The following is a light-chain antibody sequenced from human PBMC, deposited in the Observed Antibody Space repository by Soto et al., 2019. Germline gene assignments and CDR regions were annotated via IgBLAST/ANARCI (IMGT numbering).Light chain of an antibody. J-gene: IGLJ3*02. CDR2: SNN. Sequence: QSVLTQPPSASGTPGQRVTISCSGSSSNIGSNTVNWYQQFPGTAPKLLIYSNNQRPSGVPDRFSGSKSGTSASLAISGLQSEDEADYYCAAWDDSLNAGVFGGGTQLTVL. CDR1: SSNIGSNT. V-gene: IGLV1-44*01. CDR3: AAWDDSLNAGV.